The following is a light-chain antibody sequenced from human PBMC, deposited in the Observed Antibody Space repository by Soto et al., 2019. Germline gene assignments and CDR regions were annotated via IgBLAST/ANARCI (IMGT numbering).Light chain of an antibody. CDR1: QRVGGG. CDR3: LQYFTYPFT. V-gene: IGKV1-5*03. J-gene: IGKJ4*01. Sequence: DIQMTQSPSTLSASVGDRVTITCRASQRVGGGLVWYQQKPGKAPKILIYGGSSLESGVPSRFSGSGSGAEFTLTIDSLQPDDFATYYCLQYFTYPFTFGGGTKVDNK. CDR2: GGS.